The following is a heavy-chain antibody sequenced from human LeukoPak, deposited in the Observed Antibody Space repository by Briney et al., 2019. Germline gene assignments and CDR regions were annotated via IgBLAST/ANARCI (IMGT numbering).Heavy chain of an antibody. V-gene: IGHV1-69*01. CDR3: ARDWTGDVWNWFDP. CDR2: IIPVFGTA. Sequence: SVKVSCKASGGTFSSYAISWVRQAPGQGLEWMGGIIPVFGTANYAQKFQGRVTITADESTSTAYMELSSLRSEDTAVYYCARDWTGDVWNWFDPWGQGTLVTVSS. J-gene: IGHJ5*02. D-gene: IGHD3/OR15-3a*01. CDR1: GGTFSSYA.